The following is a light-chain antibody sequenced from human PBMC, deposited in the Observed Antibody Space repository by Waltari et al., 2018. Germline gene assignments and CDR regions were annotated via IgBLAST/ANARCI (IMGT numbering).Light chain of an antibody. J-gene: IGKJ4*01. Sequence: EIVLTQSPGTLSLSPGERATLSCRASQSVSSLYLAWYQQKPGQTPRLLSYGASSRATGIPDRFSGSGSGTDFTLTISRLEPDDSAVYYCQQYVSSPLTFGGGTKVEIK. CDR3: QQYVSSPLT. V-gene: IGKV3-20*01. CDR1: QSVSSLY. CDR2: GAS.